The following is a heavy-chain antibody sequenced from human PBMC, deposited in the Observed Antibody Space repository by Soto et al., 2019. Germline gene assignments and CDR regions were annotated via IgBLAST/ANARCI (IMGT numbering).Heavy chain of an antibody. J-gene: IGHJ4*02. CDR1: GGSISSSSYY. V-gene: IGHV4-39*01. CDR2: IYYSGST. CDR3: ARRGGAASVGATTAFDY. Sequence: QLQLQESGPGLVKPSETLSLTCTVSGGSISSSSYYWGWIRQPPGKGLEWIGSIYYSGSTYYNPSLKSRVTISVDTSKNQFSLKLSSVTAADTAVYYCARRGGAASVGATTAFDYWGQGTLVTVSS. D-gene: IGHD1-26*01.